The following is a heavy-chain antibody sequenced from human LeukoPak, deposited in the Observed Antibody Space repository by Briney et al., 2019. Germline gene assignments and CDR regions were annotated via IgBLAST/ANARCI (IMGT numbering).Heavy chain of an antibody. CDR2: ISSSGSAI. V-gene: IGHV3-48*03. D-gene: IGHD2-15*01. Sequence: PGGSLRLSCAASGFTFSSYEMNWVRQAPGKGLEWVSYISSSGSAIYYADSVKGRFTISRDNAKNSLYLQMNSLRAEDTAVYYCARVQGEDIVVVVAATPRTYYYYYMDVWGKGTTVTVSS. CDR1: GFTFSSYE. CDR3: ARVQGEDIVVVVAATPRTYYYYYMDV. J-gene: IGHJ6*03.